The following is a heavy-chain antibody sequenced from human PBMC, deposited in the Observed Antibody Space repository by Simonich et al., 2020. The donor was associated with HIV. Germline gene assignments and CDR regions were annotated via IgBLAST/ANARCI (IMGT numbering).Heavy chain of an antibody. CDR1: GGSFSGYY. J-gene: IGHJ1*01. Sequence: QVPLQQWGAGLLKPSETLSLTCAVYGGSFSGYYWSWIRQPPGKGLEWIEEINHSGSTNYNPSLKSRVTTSVDTSKNQFSLKLSSVTAADTAVYYCARLTAGGLGEYFQHWGQGTLVTVSS. V-gene: IGHV4-34*01. D-gene: IGHD6-13*01. CDR2: INHSGST. CDR3: ARLTAGGLGEYFQH.